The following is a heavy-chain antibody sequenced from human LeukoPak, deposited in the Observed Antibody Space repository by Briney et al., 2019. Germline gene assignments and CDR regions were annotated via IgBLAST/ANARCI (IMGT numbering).Heavy chain of an antibody. CDR3: AREGWDQRDTAAFDH. CDR1: GYTFTGHY. Sequence: ASVKVSCKASGYTFTGHYMHWARQAPGQGLEWMGWINPNTGDRNSAQKFQGRVTMTRDTSISTVYMELSRLGPDDTAMYYCAREGWDQRDTAAFDHWGQGTLVTVSS. V-gene: IGHV1-2*02. J-gene: IGHJ4*02. CDR2: INPNTGDR. D-gene: IGHD6-19*01.